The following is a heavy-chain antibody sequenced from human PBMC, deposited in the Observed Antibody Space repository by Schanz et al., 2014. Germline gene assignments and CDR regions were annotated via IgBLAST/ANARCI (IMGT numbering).Heavy chain of an antibody. Sequence: QVQLVESGGGVVWPGGSLRLSCAGSGFTFSNYAIHWVRQAPGKGLEWVAVMWNDGIKTHYADSGKGRFTISRDNSKNTVYLQMNSLRTDDTAMYYCARDPNTSAWLPYFDTWGQGTLVTVSS. J-gene: IGHJ4*02. CDR2: MWNDGIKT. D-gene: IGHD6-19*01. CDR3: ARDPNTSAWLPYFDT. CDR1: GFTFSNYA. V-gene: IGHV3-30*04.